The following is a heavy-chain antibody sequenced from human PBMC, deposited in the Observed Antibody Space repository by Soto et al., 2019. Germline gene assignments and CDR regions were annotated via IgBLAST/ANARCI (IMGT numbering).Heavy chain of an antibody. D-gene: IGHD2-21*02. J-gene: IGHJ3*01. CDR1: GSTLSTYG. Sequence: EVLLVESGGGLVQPGGSLRLSCAASGSTLSTYGMNWVRQAPGKLLEWVSYISSSSHTIFYADSVKGWFIISRDNAKNSLFLQMNSLRAEDSAVYYCAPRSDFAAFDVWRQGTMVTVSS. CDR2: ISSSSHTI. V-gene: IGHV3-48*01. CDR3: APRSDFAAFDV.